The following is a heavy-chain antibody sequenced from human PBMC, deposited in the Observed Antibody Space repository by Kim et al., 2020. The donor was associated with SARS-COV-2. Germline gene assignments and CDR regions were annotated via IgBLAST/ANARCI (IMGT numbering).Heavy chain of an antibody. CDR1: GGSISSYY. CDR3: ARVSIAARPVVDPYYYYYGMDV. V-gene: IGHV4-59*13. D-gene: IGHD6-6*01. J-gene: IGHJ6*02. CDR2: IYYSGST. Sequence: SETLSLTCTVSGGSISSYYWSWIRQPPGKGLEWIGYIYYSGSTNYNPSLKSRVTISVDTSKNQFSLKLSSVTAADTVVYYCARVSIAARPVVDPYYYYYGMDVWGQGTTVTVSS.